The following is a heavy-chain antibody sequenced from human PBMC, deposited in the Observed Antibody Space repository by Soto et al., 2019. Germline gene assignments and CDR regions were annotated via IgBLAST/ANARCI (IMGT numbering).Heavy chain of an antibody. CDR3: AKSRFEYYYDSSGYYPKYYYYGMDV. V-gene: IGHV3-23*01. J-gene: IGHJ6*02. CDR1: GFTFSSYA. D-gene: IGHD3-22*01. Sequence: GGSLRLSCAASGFTFSSYAMSWVRQAPGKGLEWVSAISGSGGSTYYADSVKGRFTISRDNSKNTLYLQMNSLRAEDTAVYYCAKSRFEYYYDSSGYYPKYYYYGMDVWGQGTTVTVSS. CDR2: ISGSGGST.